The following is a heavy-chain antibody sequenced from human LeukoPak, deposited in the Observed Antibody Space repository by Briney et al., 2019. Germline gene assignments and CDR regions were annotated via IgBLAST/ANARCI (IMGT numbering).Heavy chain of an antibody. D-gene: IGHD3-22*01. V-gene: IGHV3-30*04. CDR2: ISYDGSNK. CDR3: AREYYYDSSGYPIDAFDI. J-gene: IGHJ3*02. CDR1: GFTFSSYA. Sequence: GGSLRLSCAASGFTFSSYAMHWVRQAPGKGLEWVAVISYDGSNKYYADSVKGRFTISRDNSKNTLYLQMNSLRAEDTAVYYCAREYYYDSSGYPIDAFDIWGQGTMVTVSS.